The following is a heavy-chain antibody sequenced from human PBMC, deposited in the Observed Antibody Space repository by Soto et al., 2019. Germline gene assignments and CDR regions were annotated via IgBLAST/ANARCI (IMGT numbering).Heavy chain of an antibody. Sequence: EVQLVESGGGLVKPGGSLRLSCAASGFTFSSYSMNWVRQAPGKGLEWVSSISSSSYIYYADSVKGRFTISRDNAKNSLYLQMNSLRAEDTAVYYCARVSDDYGDHLPYFDYWGQGTLVTVSS. V-gene: IGHV3-21*01. CDR3: ARVSDDYGDHLPYFDY. D-gene: IGHD4-17*01. CDR2: ISSSSYI. J-gene: IGHJ4*02. CDR1: GFTFSSYS.